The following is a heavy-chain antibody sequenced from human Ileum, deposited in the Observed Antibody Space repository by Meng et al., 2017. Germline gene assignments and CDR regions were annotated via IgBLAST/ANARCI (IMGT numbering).Heavy chain of an antibody. CDR2: ISGSGGST. D-gene: IGHD4-11*01. V-gene: IGHV3-23*01. Sequence: GESLKISCAASGFSFTSNAMTWVRQAPGKGLEWVSTISGSGGSTEYADSVKGRFTISRDNSKNTLYLQMNSLRAEDTAVYYCAKDARNDYNNWVRGWFDSWGQGTLVTVSS. CDR3: AKDARNDYNNWVRGWFDS. CDR1: GFSFTSNA. J-gene: IGHJ5*01.